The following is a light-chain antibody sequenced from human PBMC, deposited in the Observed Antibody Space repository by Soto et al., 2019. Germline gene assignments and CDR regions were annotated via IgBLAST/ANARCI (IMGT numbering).Light chain of an antibody. CDR2: DAS. Sequence: EIVLTQSAANLSLCPGEGATLXCRASQSLGRHLVWYQQRTGEAPRRLIYDASCRDTVITARFSGSGSVKDFNLTISSLEPEDFAVYECQQRSNCITFGQGTRLEIK. V-gene: IGKV3-11*01. CDR3: QQRSNCIT. J-gene: IGKJ5*01. CDR1: QSLGRH.